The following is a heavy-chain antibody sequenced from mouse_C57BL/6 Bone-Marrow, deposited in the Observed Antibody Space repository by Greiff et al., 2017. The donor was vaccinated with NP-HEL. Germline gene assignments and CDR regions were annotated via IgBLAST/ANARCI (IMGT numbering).Heavy chain of an antibody. D-gene: IGHD1-1*01. CDR2: ISYSGST. Sequence: VQLKESGPGLAKPSQTLSLTCSVTGYSITSDYWNWIRKFPGNKLEYMGYISYSGSTYYNPSLKSRISITRNTSKNQYYLQLNSVTMEDTTTYYCARTDYYGISHWYFDVWGTGTTVTVSS. CDR3: ARTDYYGISHWYFDV. V-gene: IGHV3-8*01. J-gene: IGHJ1*03. CDR1: GYSITSDY.